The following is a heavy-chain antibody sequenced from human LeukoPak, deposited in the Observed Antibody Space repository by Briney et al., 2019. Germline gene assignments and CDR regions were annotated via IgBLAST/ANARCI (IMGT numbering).Heavy chain of an antibody. CDR2: INHSGST. CDR3: ARDTGPGYGSGTTLDP. J-gene: IGHJ5*02. Sequence: SETLSLTCAVYGGSFSGYYWSWIRQPPGKGLEWIGEINHSGSTNYNPSLKSRVTISVDTSKNQFSLKLSSVTAADTAVYYCARDTGPGYGSGTTLDPWGQGTLVTVSS. CDR1: GGSFSGYY. V-gene: IGHV4-34*01. D-gene: IGHD3-10*01.